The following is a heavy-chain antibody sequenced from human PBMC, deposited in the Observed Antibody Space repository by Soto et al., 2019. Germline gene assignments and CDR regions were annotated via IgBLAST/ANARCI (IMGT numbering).Heavy chain of an antibody. J-gene: IGHJ4*02. V-gene: IGHV3-30*03. Sequence: TGGSLRLSCAASGFTFSTYGMHWVRQAPGKGLEWVAVISYDGSNQYYADSVKGRFTISRDNSKNTLYLQMNSLRAEDTAVYYCAQPAFQLLPTGYFDYWGQGTLVTVSS. CDR3: AQPAFQLLPTGYFDY. D-gene: IGHD2-15*01. CDR2: ISYDGSNQ. CDR1: GFTFSTYG.